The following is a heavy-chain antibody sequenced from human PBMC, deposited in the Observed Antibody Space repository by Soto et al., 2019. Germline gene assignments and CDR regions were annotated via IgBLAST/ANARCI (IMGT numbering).Heavy chain of an antibody. V-gene: IGHV1-3*01. J-gene: IGHJ4*02. CDR3: ASSETYYDILTGLH. CDR2: INADNGNT. CDR1: GYTFTSYA. Sequence: ASVKVSCKASGYTFTSYAMHWVRQAPGQRLEWMGWINADNGNTKYSQKFQGRVTITRDTSASTAYMELSSLRSEDTAVYYCASSETYYDILTGLHWGQGTLVTVSS. D-gene: IGHD3-9*01.